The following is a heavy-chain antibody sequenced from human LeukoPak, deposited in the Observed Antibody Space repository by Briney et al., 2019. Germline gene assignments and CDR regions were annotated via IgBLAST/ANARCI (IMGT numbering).Heavy chain of an antibody. Sequence: GGSLRLSCAASGFTFSSYAMSWVRQAPGKGLEWVSAISGSGGSTYCADSVKGRFTISRDNSKNTLYLQMNSLRAEDTAVYYCPKRHAGTRITIFGVVTGCFDYWGQGTLVTVSS. CDR1: GFTFSSYA. J-gene: IGHJ4*02. CDR3: PKRHAGTRITIFGVVTGCFDY. CDR2: ISGSGGST. V-gene: IGHV3-23*01. D-gene: IGHD3-3*01.